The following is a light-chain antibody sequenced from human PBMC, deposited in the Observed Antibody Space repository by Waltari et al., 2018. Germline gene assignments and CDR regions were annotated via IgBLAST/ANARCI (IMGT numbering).Light chain of an antibody. Sequence: QLVLTQSPSASASLGASVKLTCTLSSGHSSNIIXXXXLKQGKGPRSLIKVNSDGSHRKGDGIPDRFSGSSSGAERYLTISSLQSEDEADYYCETGGHGTWVFGGGTKLTVL. V-gene: IGLV4-69*01. J-gene: IGLJ3*02. CDR3: ETGGHGTWV. CDR1: SGHSSNI. CDR2: VNSDGSH.